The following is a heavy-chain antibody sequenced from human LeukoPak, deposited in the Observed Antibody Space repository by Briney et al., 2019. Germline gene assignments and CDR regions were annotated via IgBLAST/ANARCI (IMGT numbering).Heavy chain of an antibody. V-gene: IGHV3-7*01. J-gene: IGHJ3*02. D-gene: IGHD3-3*01. Sequence: GGSLRLSCAASGFTFSNYWMSWVRLAPGKGLEWVANIKKDGSEKFYVDSVKGRFTISRDNARNSLYLQMNSLRAEDTAVYYCARDGDFWSAQGAFDIWGQGTMVTVSS. CDR1: GFTFSNYW. CDR2: IKKDGSEK. CDR3: ARDGDFWSAQGAFDI.